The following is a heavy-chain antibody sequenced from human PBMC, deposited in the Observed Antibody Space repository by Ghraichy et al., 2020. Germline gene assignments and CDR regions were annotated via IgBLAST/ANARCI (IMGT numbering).Heavy chain of an antibody. CDR3: ARAGIQYSDFWIGGRPGYSGLDV. D-gene: IGHD3/OR15-3a*01. Sequence: RKISCKGSGYTFTSYWIAWVRQMPGKGLEWMGIIYPGDSDTRYSPAFQGQVTISVDRSISTAHLQWSSLQASDTAMYYCARAGIQYSDFWIGGRPGYSGLDVWGQGTTVTVSS. CDR1: GYTFTSYW. V-gene: IGHV5-51*01. CDR2: IYPGDSDT. J-gene: IGHJ6*02.